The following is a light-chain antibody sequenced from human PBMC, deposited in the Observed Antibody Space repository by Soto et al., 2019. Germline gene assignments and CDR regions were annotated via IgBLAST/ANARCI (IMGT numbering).Light chain of an antibody. CDR2: GAS. Sequence: EIELTQSPGTLSLSPGERATLSCRASQSVSSSYLAWYQQKPGQAPRLLIYGASSRDTGVPDRFSGSGSGTDFTLTISSLEPEDFAVYYCQQYGGAPRTFGQGTKVEIK. J-gene: IGKJ1*01. V-gene: IGKV3-20*01. CDR1: QSVSSSY. CDR3: QQYGGAPRT.